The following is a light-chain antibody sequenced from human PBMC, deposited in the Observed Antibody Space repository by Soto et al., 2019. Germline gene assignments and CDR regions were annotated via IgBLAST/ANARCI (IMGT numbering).Light chain of an antibody. CDR1: QSVSSY. J-gene: IGKJ2*01. CDR2: DAS. V-gene: IGKV3-11*01. Sequence: EIMLTQSPATLSLSPGERATLSCRASQSVSSYLAWYQQKPGQAPRLLIYDASNRATGIPARFSGSGSATDFTLTISSREPEDFAVYYCQQRSNWPRYTFGQGTKLEIK. CDR3: QQRSNWPRYT.